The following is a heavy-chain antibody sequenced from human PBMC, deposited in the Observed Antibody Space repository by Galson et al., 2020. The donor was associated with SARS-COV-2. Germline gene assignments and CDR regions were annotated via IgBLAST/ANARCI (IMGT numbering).Heavy chain of an antibody. D-gene: IGHD6-13*01. J-gene: IGHJ4*02. CDR3: ARVASSSWAFDY. CDR2: IKQDGSEK. Sequence: GGSLRLSCAASGVTFSSYWMSWVRQAPGKGLEWVANIKQDGSEKYYVDSVKGRFTISRDNAKNSLYLQMNSLSAEDTAVYYCARVASSSWAFDYWGQGILVTVSS. CDR1: GVTFSSYW. V-gene: IGHV3-7*01.